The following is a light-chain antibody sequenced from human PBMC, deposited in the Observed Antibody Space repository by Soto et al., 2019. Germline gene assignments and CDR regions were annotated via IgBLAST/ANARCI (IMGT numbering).Light chain of an antibody. CDR2: NTS. CDR3: QQRSDWPST. V-gene: IGKV3-11*01. Sequence: EIVLTQSPATLYLSPGARATLSCRASQSVSSYLAWYQQKPGQAPRLLIYNTSNRATGIPARFSASGSGTDFTLTISSLEPDDFAVYYCQQRSDWPSTFGGGTKVQIK. CDR1: QSVSSY. J-gene: IGKJ4*01.